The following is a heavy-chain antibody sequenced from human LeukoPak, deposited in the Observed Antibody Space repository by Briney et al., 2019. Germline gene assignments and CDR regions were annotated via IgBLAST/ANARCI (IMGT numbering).Heavy chain of an antibody. CDR2: INHSGST. J-gene: IGHJ6*02. Sequence: SETLSLTCAVYGGSFSGYYWSWIRQPPGKGLEWFGEINHSGSTNYNPSLKSRVTISVDTSKNQFSLKLSSVTAADTAVYYCARDPITIFGVVIRSHYGMDVWGQGTTVTVSS. V-gene: IGHV4-34*01. CDR1: GGSFSGYY. D-gene: IGHD3-3*01. CDR3: ARDPITIFGVVIRSHYGMDV.